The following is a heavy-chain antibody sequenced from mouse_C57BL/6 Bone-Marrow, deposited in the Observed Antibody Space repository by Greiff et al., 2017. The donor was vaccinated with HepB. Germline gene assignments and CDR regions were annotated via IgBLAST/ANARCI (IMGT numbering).Heavy chain of an antibody. V-gene: IGHV1-81*01. CDR1: GYTFTSYG. D-gene: IGHD2-5*01. CDR2: IYPRSGNT. CDR3: ARGDYSNYVEEFAY. Sequence: QVHVKQSGAELARPGASVKLSCKASGYTFTSYGISWVKQRTGQGLEWIGEIYPRSGNTYYNEKFKGKATLTADKSSSTAYMELRSLTSEDSAVYFCARGDYSNYVEEFAYWGQGTLVTVSA. J-gene: IGHJ3*01.